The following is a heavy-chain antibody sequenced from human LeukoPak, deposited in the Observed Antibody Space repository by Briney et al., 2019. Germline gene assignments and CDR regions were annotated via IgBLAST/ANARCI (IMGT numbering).Heavy chain of an antibody. CDR3: ASSRGYCSGGSCYNFDY. V-gene: IGHV3-53*01. Sequence: PGGSLRLSCAASGFTVSSNYMSWVRQAPGKGLEWVSVIYSGGSTYYADSVEGRFTISRDNSENTLYLQMNSLRAEDTAVYYCASSRGYCSGGSCYNFDYWGQGTLVTVSS. CDR1: GFTVSSNY. D-gene: IGHD2-15*01. CDR2: IYSGGST. J-gene: IGHJ4*02.